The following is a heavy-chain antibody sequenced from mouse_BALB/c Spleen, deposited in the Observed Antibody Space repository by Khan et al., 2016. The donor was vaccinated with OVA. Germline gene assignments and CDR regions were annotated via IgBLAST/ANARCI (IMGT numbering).Heavy chain of an antibody. D-gene: IGHD1-1*01. CDR3: ARDYDYGTGYFDV. CDR2: ISSGGST. V-gene: IGHV5-6-5*01. Sequence: EVMLVESGGGLVKPGGSLKLSCAASGFTFSSYAMSWVRQTPEKRLEWVASISSGGSTYYPDSVKGRFTISRDNARNILYLQMSSLRSEDTAMYYCARDYDYGTGYFDVWGAGTTVTVSS. J-gene: IGHJ1*01. CDR1: GFTFSSYA.